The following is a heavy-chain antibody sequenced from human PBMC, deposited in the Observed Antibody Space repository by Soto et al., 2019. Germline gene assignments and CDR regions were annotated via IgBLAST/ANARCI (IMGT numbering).Heavy chain of an antibody. J-gene: IGHJ4*02. Sequence: SETLSLTCTVSGGSISSYYWSWIRQPPGKGLEWIGYIYYSGSTNYNPSLKSRVTISVGTSKNQFSLKLSSVTAADTAVYYCASDSGYDFGYFDYWGQGTLVTVSS. CDR1: GGSISSYY. CDR3: ASDSGYDFGYFDY. D-gene: IGHD5-12*01. V-gene: IGHV4-59*01. CDR2: IYYSGST.